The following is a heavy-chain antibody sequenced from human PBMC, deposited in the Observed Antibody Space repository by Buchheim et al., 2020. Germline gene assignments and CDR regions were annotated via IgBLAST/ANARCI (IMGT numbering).Heavy chain of an antibody. Sequence: EVQLVESGGGLVQPRGSLRLSCAASGFTFSNFWMHWVRQAPGKGLVWISRIKGDGSSTSYADSMKGRFTISTDNAKNTIYLEIKSLRAEDTAVYYCARETRAAADSWGQGTL. D-gene: IGHD6-13*01. CDR3: ARETRAAADS. CDR1: GFTFSNFW. V-gene: IGHV3-74*01. J-gene: IGHJ4*02. CDR2: IKGDGSST.